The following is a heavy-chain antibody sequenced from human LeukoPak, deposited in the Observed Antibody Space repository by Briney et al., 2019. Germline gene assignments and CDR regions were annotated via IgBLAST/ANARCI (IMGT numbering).Heavy chain of an antibody. CDR2: IDDDGAGT. D-gene: IGHD5-12*01. Sequence: GGSLRLSCAASGFPFSGYWMHWVRQAPGKGLVWVSRIDDDGAGTTYADSVKGRFTISRDNTKNTLYLQMNSLRVEDTAVYYCARSASGYDAWGQGTLVTVSS. CDR3: ARSASGYDA. J-gene: IGHJ5*02. V-gene: IGHV3-74*01. CDR1: GFPFSGYW.